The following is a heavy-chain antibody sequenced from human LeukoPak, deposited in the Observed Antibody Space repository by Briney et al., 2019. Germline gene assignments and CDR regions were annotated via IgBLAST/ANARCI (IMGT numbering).Heavy chain of an antibody. CDR1: GFTFSSYA. Sequence: GGSLRLSCAASGFTFSSYATSWVRQAPGKGLEWVSAISGSGGSTYYADSVKGRFTISRDNSKNTLYLQMNSLRAEDTAVYYCAKDPYYYDTSGYNGDYWGQGTLVTVSS. J-gene: IGHJ4*02. D-gene: IGHD3-22*01. V-gene: IGHV3-23*01. CDR3: AKDPYYYDTSGYNGDY. CDR2: ISGSGGST.